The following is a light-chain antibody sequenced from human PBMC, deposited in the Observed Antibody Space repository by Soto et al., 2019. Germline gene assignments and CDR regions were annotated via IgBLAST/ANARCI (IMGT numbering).Light chain of an antibody. Sequence: DIQLTQAPSFLSASAGDRVTITFRASQVISSYLAWYQQKPGRAPKLLIYAASTLQSGVPSRFSGSGSGTEFTLTINSLEPEDFAVYYCQQRNVWPPITFGQGTRLEIK. CDR2: AAS. V-gene: IGKV1-9*01. CDR3: QQRNVWPPIT. CDR1: QVISSY. J-gene: IGKJ5*01.